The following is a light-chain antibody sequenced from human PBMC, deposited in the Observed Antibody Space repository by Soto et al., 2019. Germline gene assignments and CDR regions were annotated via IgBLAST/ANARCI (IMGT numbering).Light chain of an antibody. CDR2: GAF. Sequence: EIVSKQSPGTLSLSPGERATLSTRASQSVSSSYLAWYQQKPGQAPRLLIYGAFNRATGIPDRFSGSGSGTDFTLTFSRLEPEDFAVYYCQQYGDSPATFGPGTKVDIK. CDR1: QSVSSSY. CDR3: QQYGDSPAT. J-gene: IGKJ3*01. V-gene: IGKV3-20*01.